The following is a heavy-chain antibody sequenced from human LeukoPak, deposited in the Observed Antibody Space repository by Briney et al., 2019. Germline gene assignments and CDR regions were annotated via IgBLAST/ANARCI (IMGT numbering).Heavy chain of an antibody. CDR1: GGSISSYY. CDR3: ARGLVVGVAFDI. CDR2: IYYSGST. J-gene: IGHJ3*02. Sequence: SETLSLTCTVSGGSISSYYWSWIRQPPGKGLEWIGYIYYSGSTNYNPSLKSRVTISVDTSKNQFSLRLSSVTAADTAVYYCARGLVVGVAFDIWGQGTMVTVSS. D-gene: IGHD2-15*01. V-gene: IGHV4-59*01.